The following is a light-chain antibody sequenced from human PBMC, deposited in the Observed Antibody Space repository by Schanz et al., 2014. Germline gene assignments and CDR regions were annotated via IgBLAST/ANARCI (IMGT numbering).Light chain of an antibody. CDR2: DVT. V-gene: IGLV2-8*01. CDR3: CSYAGDTPHVA. Sequence: QSALTQPPSASGSPGQSVTISCTGTSSDIGRYNYVSWYQHHPGKAPKLLIYDVTKRPSGVPDRFSGSKSGNTASLTVSGLQAEDEADYYCCSYAGDTPHVALGGGTKLTVL. CDR1: SSDIGRYNY. J-gene: IGLJ2*01.